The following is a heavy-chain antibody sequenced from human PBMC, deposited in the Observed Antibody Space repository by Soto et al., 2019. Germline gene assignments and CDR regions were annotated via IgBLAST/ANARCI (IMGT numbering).Heavy chain of an antibody. CDR3: ARGMGTAMVTLSFDS. CDR1: VFTFRSLS. J-gene: IGHJ4*02. Sequence: PAASLRPSCSASVFTFRSLSMNWVRQAPGQGLEWLSSISSSSSYIFYVDSDSLKGRLTVSRDNAKNSVFLQINSLRAEDSAVYYCARGMGTAMVTLSFDSWGLGNLVTVS. V-gene: IGHV3-21*01. D-gene: IGHD5-18*01. CDR2: ISSSSSYI.